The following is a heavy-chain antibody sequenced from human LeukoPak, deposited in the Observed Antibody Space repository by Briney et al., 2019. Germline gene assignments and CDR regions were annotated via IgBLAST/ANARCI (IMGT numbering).Heavy chain of an antibody. V-gene: IGHV4-4*02. CDR3: ARVFYDSSGYHGGFDY. J-gene: IGHJ4*02. CDR2: IYHSGST. CDR1: GGSISSSNW. Sequence: PSGTLSLTCAVSGGSISSSNWWSWVRQPPGKGLEWIGEIYHSGSTNYNPSLKSRVTISVDKSKNQFSLKLSSVTAADTAVYYCARVFYDSSGYHGGFDYWGQGTLVTVSS. D-gene: IGHD3-22*01.